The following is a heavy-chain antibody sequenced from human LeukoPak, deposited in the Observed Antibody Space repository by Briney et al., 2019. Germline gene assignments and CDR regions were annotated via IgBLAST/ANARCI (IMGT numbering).Heavy chain of an antibody. J-gene: IGHJ4*02. CDR1: GFTFSSYW. V-gene: IGHV3-7*01. Sequence: QPGGSLRLSCAASGFTFSSYWMSWVRQAPGKGLEWVANIKQDGSEKYYVDSVEGRFTISRDNAKNSLYLQMNSLRAEDTAVYYCARDEYFWSGYYTDYWGQGTLVTVSS. CDR2: IKQDGSEK. D-gene: IGHD3-3*01. CDR3: ARDEYFWSGYYTDY.